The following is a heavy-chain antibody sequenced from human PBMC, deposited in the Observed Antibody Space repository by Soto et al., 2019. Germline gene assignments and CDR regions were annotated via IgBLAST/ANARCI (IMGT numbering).Heavy chain of an antibody. J-gene: IGHJ3*02. D-gene: IGHD2-2*01. CDR3: AREGGYCSSTSCSVVLGSDAFDI. CDR2: ISYDRRNK. CDR1: GFTFSSYA. Sequence: GGSLRLSCAASGFTFSSYAMHWVRQAPGKGLEWVAVISYDRRNKYYADSVKGRFTISRDNSKNTLYLQMNSLRAEDTAVYYCAREGGYCSSTSCSVVLGSDAFDIWGQGTMVTVSS. V-gene: IGHV3-30-3*01.